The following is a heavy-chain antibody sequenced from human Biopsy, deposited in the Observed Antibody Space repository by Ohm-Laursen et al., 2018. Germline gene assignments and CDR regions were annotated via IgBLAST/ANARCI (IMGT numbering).Heavy chain of an antibody. CDR1: GFTFNNYW. V-gene: IGHV3-74*01. J-gene: IGHJ4*02. CDR3: ARAYPPPGRRLVVVAGDFDC. CDR2: SNTDGSHT. Sequence: SLRLSCAASGFTFNNYWMHWVRQAPGKGLVWVPRSNTDGSHTNYADSVKGRFTISRDNAKNSLYLQMNSLRAEDTAVYYCARAYPPPGRRLVVVAGDFDCWGQGTRVTVSS. D-gene: IGHD2-15*01.